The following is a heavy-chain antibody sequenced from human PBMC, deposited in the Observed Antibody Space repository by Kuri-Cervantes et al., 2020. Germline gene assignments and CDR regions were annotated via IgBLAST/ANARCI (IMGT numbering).Heavy chain of an antibody. CDR3: ARVRDGYNPPVIDY. D-gene: IGHD5-24*01. J-gene: IGHJ4*02. V-gene: IGHV3-9*01. CDR2: ISWNSGSI. CDR1: GFTFDDYA. Sequence: SLKISCAASGFTFDDYAMHWVRQAPGKGLEWVSGISWNSGSIGYADSVKGRFTISRGNAKNSLYLQMNSLRAEDTAVYYCARVRDGYNPPVIDYWGQGTLVTVSS.